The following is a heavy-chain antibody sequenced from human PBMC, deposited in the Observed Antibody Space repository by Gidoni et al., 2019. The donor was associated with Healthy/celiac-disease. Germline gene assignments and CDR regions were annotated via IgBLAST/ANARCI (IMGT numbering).Heavy chain of an antibody. CDR2: ISWKSGSI. CDR1: GFTFDDYA. V-gene: IGHV3-9*01. CDR3: EKAMTTVTNTPFDY. J-gene: IGHJ4*02. D-gene: IGHD4-17*01. Sequence: EVQLVESGGGLVQPGRSLRLSCAASGFTFDDYAMHWVRQAPGKGLEWVSGISWKSGSIGYADAVKGRFTISRDNAKNSLYRQMNSRRAEETAWYYCEKAMTTVTNTPFDYWGQGTLVTVSS.